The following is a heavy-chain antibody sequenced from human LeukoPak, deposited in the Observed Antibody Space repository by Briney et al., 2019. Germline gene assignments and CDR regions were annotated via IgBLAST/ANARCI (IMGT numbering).Heavy chain of an antibody. D-gene: IGHD3-9*01. V-gene: IGHV1-18*04. CDR2: SSAYNGNT. Sequence: GASVKVSCKASGYTFTDYYMHWVRLAPGQGLEWMGWSSAYNGNTNYAQKLQGRVTMTTDTSTSTAYMELRSLRSDDTAVYYCARSPPYDILTGFDYWGQGTLVTVSS. J-gene: IGHJ4*02. CDR1: GYTFTDYY. CDR3: ARSPPYDILTGFDY.